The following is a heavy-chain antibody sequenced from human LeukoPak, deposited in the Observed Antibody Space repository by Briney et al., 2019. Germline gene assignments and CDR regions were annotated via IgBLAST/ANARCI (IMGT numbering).Heavy chain of an antibody. D-gene: IGHD6-13*01. V-gene: IGHV1-2*02. CDR1: GYTFSVYY. CDR2: INPNNGGT. Sequence: ASVKVSCKASGYTFSVYYIHWLRQAPGQGLEWLGWINPNNGGTLYSQKFQGGVTMSRDTSISAVYMELNRLTTDDTAVYFCARGVATTGAKFFDYWGQGTLVTVSS. CDR3: ARGVATTGAKFFDY. J-gene: IGHJ4*02.